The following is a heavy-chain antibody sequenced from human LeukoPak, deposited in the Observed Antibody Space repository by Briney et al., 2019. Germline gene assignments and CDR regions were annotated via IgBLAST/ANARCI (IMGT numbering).Heavy chain of an antibody. J-gene: IGHJ4*02. CDR2: IKQDGSEK. CDR3: AKDQGSSSSSATLDY. CDR1: GFTFSSYW. Sequence: SGGPLRLSCAASGFTFSSYWMSWVRQAPGKGPEWVANIKQDGSEKYYVDSVKGRFTISRDNANNSLYLQMNSLRAEDTAVYYCAKDQGSSSSSATLDYWGQGTLVTVSS. V-gene: IGHV3-7*01. D-gene: IGHD6-6*01.